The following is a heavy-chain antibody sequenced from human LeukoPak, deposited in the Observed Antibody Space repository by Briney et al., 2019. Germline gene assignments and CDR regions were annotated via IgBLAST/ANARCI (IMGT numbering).Heavy chain of an antibody. CDR3: AKDRSGSYLAPGGPVED. D-gene: IGHD1-26*01. CDR1: GFTFSSYD. J-gene: IGHJ4*02. V-gene: IGHV3-23*01. CDR2: ISGSGGST. Sequence: QSGGSLRLSCAASGFTFSSYDMSWVRQAPGKGLEWVSAISGSGGSTYYADSVKGRFTISRDNSKNTLYLQMNSLRAEDTAVYYCAKDRSGSYLAPGGPVEDWGQGTLVTVSS.